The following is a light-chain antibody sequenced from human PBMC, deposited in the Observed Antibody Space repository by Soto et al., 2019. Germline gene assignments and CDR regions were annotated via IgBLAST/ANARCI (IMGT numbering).Light chain of an antibody. CDR1: QSVSSSY. J-gene: IGKJ1*01. CDR3: QQYGSAPQST. CDR2: GAS. Sequence: EIVLTQSPGTLSLSPGERATLSCRASQSVSSSYLAWYQQKPGQAPRLLIYGASSRATGIPDRFSGSGSGTDFTLTISRLEPVDFAVYYCQQYGSAPQSTFGQGTKVAIK. V-gene: IGKV3-20*01.